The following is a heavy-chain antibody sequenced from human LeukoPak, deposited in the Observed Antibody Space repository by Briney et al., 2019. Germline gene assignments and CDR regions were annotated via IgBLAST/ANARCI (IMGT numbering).Heavy chain of an antibody. Sequence: GSLRLSCVASRFNFNTYGMHWVRQAPGKGLEWVAVMWYDGSNEYYADSVKGRFTISRDNAKNSLYLQMNSLRAEDTAVYYCARDSRTVLDLDHWGQGTLVTVSS. CDR1: RFNFNTYG. V-gene: IGHV3-33*01. CDR3: ARDSRTVLDLDH. CDR2: MWYDGSNE. D-gene: IGHD2-8*01. J-gene: IGHJ4*02.